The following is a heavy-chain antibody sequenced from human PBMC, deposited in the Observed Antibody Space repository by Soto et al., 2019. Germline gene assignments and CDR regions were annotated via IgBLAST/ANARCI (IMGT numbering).Heavy chain of an antibody. CDR2: ISRSADTI. V-gene: IGHV3-11*01. J-gene: IGHJ4*02. CDR3: ARDSSGYDFGFDL. CDR1: GFTFGNYY. D-gene: IGHD5-12*01. Sequence: PGGSLRLSCAASGFTFGNYYMGWIRQAPGKGLEWDSYISRSADTIYYPDSAKGRFTISRDNAKNSLFLQMNSLRVEDTAVYYCARDSSGYDFGFDLWGQGTLVTVSS.